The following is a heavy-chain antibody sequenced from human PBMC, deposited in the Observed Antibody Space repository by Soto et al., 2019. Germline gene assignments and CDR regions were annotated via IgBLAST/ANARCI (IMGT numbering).Heavy chain of an antibody. CDR3: AKDGPGLITFGGGPYFLY. J-gene: IGHJ4*02. Sequence: GGSLRLSCAASGFTFSSYGMHWARQAPGKGLEWVAVISYDGSNKYYADSVKGRFTISRDNSKNTLYLQMNSLRAEDTAVYYCAKDGPGLITFGGGPYFLYRRPETLVTVFS. V-gene: IGHV3-30*18. CDR2: ISYDGSNK. CDR1: GFTFSSYG. D-gene: IGHD3-16*01.